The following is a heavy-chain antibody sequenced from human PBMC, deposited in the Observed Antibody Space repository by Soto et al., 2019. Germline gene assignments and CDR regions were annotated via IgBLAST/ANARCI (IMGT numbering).Heavy chain of an antibody. CDR3: ARVRDFWSGYNAHFDY. CDR1: GYTFTSYD. CDR2: MNPNSGNT. V-gene: IGHV1-8*01. Sequence: QVQLVQSGAEVKKPGASVKVSCKASGYTFTSYDINWVRQATGQGLEWMGWMNPNSGNTGYAQKFQGRGTMTRNTSISTAYMELSSLRSEDTAVYYCARVRDFWSGYNAHFDYWGQGTLVTVSS. J-gene: IGHJ4*02. D-gene: IGHD3-3*01.